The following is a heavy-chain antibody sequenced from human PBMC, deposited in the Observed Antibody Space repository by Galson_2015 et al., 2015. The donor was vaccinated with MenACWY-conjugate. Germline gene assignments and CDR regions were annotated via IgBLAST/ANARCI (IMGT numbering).Heavy chain of an antibody. V-gene: IGHV5-51*03. CDR3: ATTTMVGNFDY. J-gene: IGHJ4*02. Sequence: QSGAEVKKPGESLRISCKGSGYSFSNYWIAWVRQVPGKGLEWMGIIYAGDSETRYSPSFRGQVTISADKSISTAYLEWSSLKASDSAMYCWATTTMVGNFDYGGQGTLVTVSS. CDR2: IYAGDSET. CDR1: GYSFSNYW. D-gene: IGHD3-10*01.